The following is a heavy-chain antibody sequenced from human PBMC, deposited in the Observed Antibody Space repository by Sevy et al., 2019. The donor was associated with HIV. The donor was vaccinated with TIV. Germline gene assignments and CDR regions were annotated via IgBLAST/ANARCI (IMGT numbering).Heavy chain of an antibody. J-gene: IGHJ4*01. CDR2: FYYSGTT. Sequence: SESLSLTCTVSGGSISSYFWTWIRLPPGKGLEWMGHFYYSGTTDYNASLKSRVTISADTSKNQFSLQLRSVTAADTAVYYCARDDLSNPRATVYWGHGILVTVSS. D-gene: IGHD1-1*01. V-gene: IGHV4-59*13. CDR3: ARDDLSNPRATVY. CDR1: GGSISSYF.